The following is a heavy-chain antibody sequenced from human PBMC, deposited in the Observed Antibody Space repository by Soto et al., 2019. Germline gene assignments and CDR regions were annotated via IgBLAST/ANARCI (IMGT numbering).Heavy chain of an antibody. CDR3: AKARSVFTHWCDP. Sequence: EVQLVESGGGLVQPGRSLRLSCAASGFTFDDFALHWVRRAPGKGLEWVSGVDWNRGNAAYANSVKGRFTVARDSAKNSQYLDLSSVRQDETALYYSAKARSVFTHWCDPWGQGSVVTVSS. CDR2: VDWNRGNA. D-gene: IGHD6-19*01. J-gene: IGHJ5*02. V-gene: IGHV3-9*01. CDR1: GFTFDDFA.